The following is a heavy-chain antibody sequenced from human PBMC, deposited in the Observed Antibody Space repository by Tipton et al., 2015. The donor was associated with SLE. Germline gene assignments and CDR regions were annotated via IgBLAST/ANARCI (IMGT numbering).Heavy chain of an antibody. V-gene: IGHV4-59*08. J-gene: IGHJ4*02. CDR2: IYYSGST. CDR1: GGSISSHY. Sequence: TLSLTCTVSGGSISSHYWSWIRQPPGKGLEWIGYIYYSGSTNYNPSLKSRVTISVDTSQNQFSLKLSSVTAADTAVYYCARQGSGGWWDYWGQGTLVTVSS. CDR3: ARQGSGGWWDY. D-gene: IGHD2-15*01.